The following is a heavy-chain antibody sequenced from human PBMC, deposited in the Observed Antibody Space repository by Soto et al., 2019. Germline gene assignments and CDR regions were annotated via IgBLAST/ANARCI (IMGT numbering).Heavy chain of an antibody. J-gene: IGHJ4*02. CDR1: GGTFSSYT. V-gene: IGHV1-69*02. D-gene: IGHD2-15*01. CDR2: IIPILGIA. Sequence: QVQLVQSGAEVKKPGSSVKVSCKASGGTFSSYTISWVRQAHGQGLEWMGRIIPILGIAKYAQKFQGRVPITADKSTSTAYMELSSLRPEDTAVYYCASLYCSGGSCYSVNYFDYWGQGTLVTVSS. CDR3: ASLYCSGGSCYSVNYFDY.